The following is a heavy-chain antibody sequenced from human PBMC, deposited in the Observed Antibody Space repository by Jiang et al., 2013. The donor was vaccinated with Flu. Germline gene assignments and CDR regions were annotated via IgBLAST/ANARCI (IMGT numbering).Heavy chain of an antibody. CDR2: IYYTGTT. J-gene: IGHJ4*02. D-gene: IGHD3-16*02. Sequence: QHPGEGLECIGYIYYTGTTYYNSSLKSRLTISVDTSKNQFSLKLTSVTAADTAVYYCARAPTLYSEAPLFDYWGQGTLVTVSS. CDR3: ARAPTLYSEAPLFDY. V-gene: IGHV4-31*02.